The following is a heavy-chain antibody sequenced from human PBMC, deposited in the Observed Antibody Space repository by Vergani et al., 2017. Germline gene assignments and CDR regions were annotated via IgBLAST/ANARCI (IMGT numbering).Heavy chain of an antibody. J-gene: IGHJ4*02. D-gene: IGHD2-2*01. CDR1: GYTFTSYG. V-gene: IGHV1-18*01. CDR2: ISAYNGNT. CDR3: ARDDRKYGSSTSCYAVY. Sequence: QVQLVQSGAEVKKPGASVKVSCKASGYTFTSYGISWVRQAPGQGLEWMGWISAYNGNTNYAQKLQGRVTMTTDTSTSTAYMGLRRLRSADPAVYYCARDDRKYGSSTSCYAVYWGQGTLVTVSS.